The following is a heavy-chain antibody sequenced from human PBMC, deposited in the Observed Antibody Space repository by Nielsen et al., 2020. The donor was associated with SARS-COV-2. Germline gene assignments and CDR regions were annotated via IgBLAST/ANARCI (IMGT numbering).Heavy chain of an antibody. CDR2: INHSGST. V-gene: IGHV4-34*01. CDR3: ARGRYSSSWYRPMSAFDY. CDR1: GGSFGGYY. Sequence: SETLSLTCAVYGGSFGGYYWSWIRQPPGKGLEWIGEINHSGSTNYNPSLKSRVTISVDTSKNQFSLKLSSVTAADTAVYYCARGRYSSSWYRPMSAFDYWGQGTLVTVSS. D-gene: IGHD6-13*01. J-gene: IGHJ4*02.